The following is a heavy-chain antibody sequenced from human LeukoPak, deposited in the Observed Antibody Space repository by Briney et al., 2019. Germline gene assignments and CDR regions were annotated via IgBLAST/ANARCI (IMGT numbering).Heavy chain of an antibody. CDR1: GFTFSSYS. CDR2: ISSSSYI. Sequence: GGSLRLSCAASGFTFSSYSMNWVRQAPGKGLEWVSSISSSSYIYYADSVKGRSTISRDNAKNSLYLQMNSLRAEDTAVYYCARGPPRTYYDFWSGYLRCDYWGQGTLVTVSS. CDR3: ARGPPRTYYDFWSGYLRCDY. D-gene: IGHD3-3*01. V-gene: IGHV3-21*01. J-gene: IGHJ4*02.